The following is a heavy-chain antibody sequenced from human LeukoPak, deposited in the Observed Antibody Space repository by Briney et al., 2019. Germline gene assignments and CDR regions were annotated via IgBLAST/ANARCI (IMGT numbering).Heavy chain of an antibody. CDR3: ARDGVLFTIFGAEDV. CDR2: ISSSSYI. V-gene: IGHV3-21*01. D-gene: IGHD3-3*01. J-gene: IGHJ6*02. CDR1: GFTFSSYS. Sequence: GGSLRLSCAASGFTFSSYSMNWVRQAPGKGLEWVSSISSSSYIYYADSVKGRFTISRDNAKNSLYLQMNSLRAEDTAVYHCARDGVLFTIFGAEDVWGQGTTVTVSS.